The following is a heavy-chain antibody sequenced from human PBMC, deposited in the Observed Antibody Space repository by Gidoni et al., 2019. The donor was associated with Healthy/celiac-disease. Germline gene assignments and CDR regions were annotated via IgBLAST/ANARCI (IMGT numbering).Heavy chain of an antibody. V-gene: IGHV4-31*03. CDR1: GRSISSGGYY. D-gene: IGHD2-21*01. Sequence: QVQLQESGPGLVKPSQTLSLTCTVSGRSISSGGYYWSWIRQHPGKGLEWIGYIYYSGSTYFNPSLKSRVTISVDTSKTQFSLKLSSVTAADTAVYYCARSVVVHLPRGPDAFGIWGQGTMVTVSS. J-gene: IGHJ3*02. CDR2: IYYSGST. CDR3: ARSVVVHLPRGPDAFGI.